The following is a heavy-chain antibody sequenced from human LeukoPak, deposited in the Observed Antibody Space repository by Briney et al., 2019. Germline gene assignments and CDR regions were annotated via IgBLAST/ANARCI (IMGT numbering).Heavy chain of an antibody. J-gene: IGHJ4*02. Sequence: ASVKVSCKASGHSFSTYTMNWVRQAPGQRLEWMGWINAGNGNTKYSQKFQGRVTITRDTSASTAYMEMRSLRSEDTAVYYCARVWGITVTPLFDYWGQGTLVTVSS. D-gene: IGHD1-20*01. CDR3: ARVWGITVTPLFDY. V-gene: IGHV1-3*01. CDR1: GHSFSTYT. CDR2: INAGNGNT.